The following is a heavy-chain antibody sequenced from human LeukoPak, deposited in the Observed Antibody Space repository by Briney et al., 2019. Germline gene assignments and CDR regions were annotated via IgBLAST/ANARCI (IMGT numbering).Heavy chain of an antibody. CDR1: DGSINSYY. J-gene: IGHJ6*02. CDR3: ARGRSNYYGMDV. D-gene: IGHD1-26*01. V-gene: IGHV4-59*01. CDR2: IYYNGNT. Sequence: SETLSLTCSVSDGSINSYYWNWIRRPPGKGLEWIGYIYYNGNTNYSPSLKSRVTMSVDTSKNLFSLKVSSVTAADMAVYYCARGRSNYYGMDVWGQGTTVTVSS.